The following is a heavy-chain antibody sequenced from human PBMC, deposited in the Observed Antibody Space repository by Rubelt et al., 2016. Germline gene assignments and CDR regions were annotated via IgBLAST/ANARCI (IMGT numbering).Heavy chain of an antibody. CDR1: GYTFTDYY. J-gene: IGHJ4*02. CDR3: ARGNGAWDY. Sequence: QVQLVQSGAEVKKPGASVKVSCTASGYTFTDYYMHWVRQAPGQGLEWMGWINTNTGNPTYAQGFTGRFVFSLDPSGSTAYRQISSLKAEDTAVYYCARGNGAWDYWGQGTLVTVSS. CDR2: INTNTGNP. V-gene: IGHV7-4-1*02. D-gene: IGHD4-17*01.